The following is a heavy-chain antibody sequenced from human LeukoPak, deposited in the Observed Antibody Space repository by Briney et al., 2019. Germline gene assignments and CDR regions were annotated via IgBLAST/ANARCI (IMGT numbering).Heavy chain of an antibody. Sequence: KPGGSLRLSCAASGFTFSSYSMNWVRQAPGKGPEWVSSISSSSSYIYYADSVKGRFTISRDNAKNSLYLQMNSLRAEDTAVYYCARDANIVVVPAAMGWYDYWGQGTLVTVSS. CDR2: ISSSSSYI. D-gene: IGHD2-2*01. CDR1: GFTFSSYS. J-gene: IGHJ4*02. CDR3: ARDANIVVVPAAMGWYDY. V-gene: IGHV3-21*01.